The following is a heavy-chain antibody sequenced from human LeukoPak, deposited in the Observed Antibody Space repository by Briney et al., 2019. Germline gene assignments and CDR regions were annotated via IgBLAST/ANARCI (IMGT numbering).Heavy chain of an antibody. CDR1: GFTFSTYG. Sequence: GGSLRLSCAASGFTFSTYGMHWVRQAPGKGLQWVANINQGGSEKHYVDSVKGRFTISRDNAENSLYLQMNSLRAEDTAVYYCASGDHLDYWGQGALVTVAS. D-gene: IGHD7-27*01. J-gene: IGHJ4*02. CDR3: ASGDHLDY. V-gene: IGHV3-7*03. CDR2: INQGGSEK.